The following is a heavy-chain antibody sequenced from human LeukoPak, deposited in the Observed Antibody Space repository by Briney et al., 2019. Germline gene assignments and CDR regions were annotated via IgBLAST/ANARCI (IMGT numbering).Heavy chain of an antibody. CDR2: IYWNDDK. V-gene: IGHV2-5*01. CDR3: ARSYSDYDYFNNWFDP. CDR1: GFSLSTSGVG. Sequence: SGPTLVNPTQTLTLTCAFSGFSLSTSGVGVGWIRQPPGKALEWLALIYWNDDKRYSPSLKSRLTISKDTSKNQVVLTMTNMDPVDTATYYCARSYSDYDYFNNWFDPWGQGTLVTVSS. D-gene: IGHD5-12*01. J-gene: IGHJ5*02.